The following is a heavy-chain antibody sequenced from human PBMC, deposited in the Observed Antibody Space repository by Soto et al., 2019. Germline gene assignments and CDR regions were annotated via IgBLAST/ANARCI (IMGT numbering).Heavy chain of an antibody. V-gene: IGHV3-30*18. Sequence: PGGSLRLSCAASGFTFSSYGMHWVRQAPGKGLEWVAVISYDGSNKYYADSVKGRFTISRDNSKNTLYLQMNSLRAEDTAVYYCAKSRGYCSGGSCHYYFDFWGQGTLVTVSS. CDR3: AKSRGYCSGGSCHYYFDF. J-gene: IGHJ4*02. D-gene: IGHD2-15*01. CDR1: GFTFSSYG. CDR2: ISYDGSNK.